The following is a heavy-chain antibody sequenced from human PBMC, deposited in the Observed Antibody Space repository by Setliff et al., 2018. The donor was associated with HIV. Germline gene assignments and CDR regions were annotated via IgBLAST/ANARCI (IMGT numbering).Heavy chain of an antibody. J-gene: IGHJ4*02. D-gene: IGHD6-13*01. V-gene: IGHV4-34*01. CDR2: IQHSGST. CDR3: ARESPSSSWFYFDF. CDR1: GGSFSGYC. Sequence: KPSETLSLTCAVYGGSFSGYCWSWIRQPPGKGLEWIGEIQHSGSTNYNPSLKSRVTVSVDTSKNQFSLKLGSVTAADTAVYYCARESPSSSWFYFDFWGQGTLVTVSS.